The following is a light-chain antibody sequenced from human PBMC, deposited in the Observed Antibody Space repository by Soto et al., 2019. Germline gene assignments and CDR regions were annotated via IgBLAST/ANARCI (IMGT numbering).Light chain of an antibody. J-gene: IGKJ1*01. Sequence: DIQMTQSPSTLSASVGDRVTITCRASQSIGDRLAWYQRKPGKAPKLLIFDASSLESGVPSRFSGSGSGTEFTLTISSLQPDDFATYYCQHYSTVWAFGQGTKVEI. CDR3: QHYSTVWA. CDR1: QSIGDR. V-gene: IGKV1-5*01. CDR2: DAS.